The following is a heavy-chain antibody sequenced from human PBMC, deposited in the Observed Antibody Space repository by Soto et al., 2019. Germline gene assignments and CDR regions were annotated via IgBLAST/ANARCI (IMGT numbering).Heavy chain of an antibody. CDR1: GGSVSNYY. Sequence: QVQLQESGPGLVKPSETLSLTCTVSGGSVSNYYWSWIRQPPGKGLEWIGYIYYTGTTNYNPSLRSRVTISVHTSTDQLSLKVNSVIAADTAVYYCARHSYGGLDYWGQGTLVTVSS. D-gene: IGHD4-17*01. CDR3: ARHSYGGLDY. CDR2: IYYTGTT. V-gene: IGHV4-59*08. J-gene: IGHJ4*02.